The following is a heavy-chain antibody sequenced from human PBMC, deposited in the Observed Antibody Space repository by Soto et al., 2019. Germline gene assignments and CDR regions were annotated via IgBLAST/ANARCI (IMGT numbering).Heavy chain of an antibody. V-gene: IGHV4-61*01. CDR3: ERTSTGYGYGHF. J-gene: IGHJ4*01. Sequence: SETLSLTCSVAGDSVSRGSHSWTWTRQPPGKGLEFLGYIYYTGSTNYNPSLKSRVTISVGTSKNQISLMLTSVTAADTAVYYCERTSTGYGYGHFWGPGILVT. D-gene: IGHD2-15*01. CDR2: IYYTGST. CDR1: GDSVSRGSHS.